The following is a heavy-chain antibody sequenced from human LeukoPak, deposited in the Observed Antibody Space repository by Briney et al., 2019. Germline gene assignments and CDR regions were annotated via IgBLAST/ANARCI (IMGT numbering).Heavy chain of an antibody. V-gene: IGHV1-2*02. CDR3: ARGHARTGAFYWYFDL. CDR1: GYTFTGYY. Sequence: ASVKVSCKASGYTFTGYYMHWVRQAPGQGLEWMGWINPNSGGTNYAQKFQGRVTMTRDTSISTAYMELSRLRSDDTAVYYCARGHARTGAFYWYFDLWGRGTLVTVSS. D-gene: IGHD7-27*01. J-gene: IGHJ2*01. CDR2: INPNSGGT.